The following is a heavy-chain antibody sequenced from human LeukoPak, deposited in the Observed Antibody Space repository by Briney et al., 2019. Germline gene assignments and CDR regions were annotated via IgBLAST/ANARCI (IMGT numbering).Heavy chain of an antibody. J-gene: IGHJ4*02. CDR3: AKVQRFVLGY. Sequence: GGSLRLSCAASGFTFSSYAMSWVRQAAGKGLEWVSAISGSGGSTYYADSVKGRFTNSRDNSKNTLYLQMNSLRAEDTAVDYCAKVQRFVLGYWGQGTLVTVPS. D-gene: IGHD3-3*01. CDR1: GFTFSSYA. V-gene: IGHV3-23*01. CDR2: ISGSGGST.